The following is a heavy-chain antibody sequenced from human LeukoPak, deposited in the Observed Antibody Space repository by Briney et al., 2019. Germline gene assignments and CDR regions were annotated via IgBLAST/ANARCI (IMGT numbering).Heavy chain of an antibody. J-gene: IGHJ4*02. D-gene: IGHD3-10*01. Sequence: GGSLRLSCTASGFTFGDYAMSWFRQAPGKGLEWVGFIRSKAYGGTTEYAASVKGRFTISRDDSKSIAYLQVNSLKTEDTAVYYCTRDLMGYYGSGSYEGYFDYWGQGTLVTVSS. CDR1: GFTFGDYA. CDR3: TRDLMGYYGSGSYEGYFDY. V-gene: IGHV3-49*03. CDR2: IRSKAYGGTT.